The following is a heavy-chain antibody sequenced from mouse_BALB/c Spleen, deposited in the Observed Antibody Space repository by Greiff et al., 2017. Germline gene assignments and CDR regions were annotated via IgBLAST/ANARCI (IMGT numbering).Heavy chain of an antibody. CDR1: GFSLTSYG. CDR3: ARDRGDYYGSSYGFAY. V-gene: IGHV2-9*02. CDR2: IWAGGST. J-gene: IGHJ3*01. Sequence: VQGVESGPGLVAPSQSLSITCTVSGFSLTSYGVHWVRQPPGKGLEWLGVIWAGGSTNYNSALMSRLSISKDNSKSQVFLKMNSLQTDDTAMYYCARDRGDYYGSSYGFAYWGQGTLVTVSA. D-gene: IGHD1-1*01.